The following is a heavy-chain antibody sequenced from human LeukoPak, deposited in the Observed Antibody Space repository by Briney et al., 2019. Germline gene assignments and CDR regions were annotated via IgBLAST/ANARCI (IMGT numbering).Heavy chain of an antibody. J-gene: IGHJ6*02. V-gene: IGHV3-74*01. CDR1: GFTFSSYW. CDR2: INTDGSST. D-gene: IGHD3-10*01. CDR3: ARVGVRGYYYGMDV. Sequence: GGSLRLSCAASGFTFSSYWMHWVRQAPGKGLVWVSRINTDGSSTSYADSVKGRFTISRDNAKNTLYLQMDSLRAEDTAVYYCARVGVRGYYYGMDVWGQGTTVTVSS.